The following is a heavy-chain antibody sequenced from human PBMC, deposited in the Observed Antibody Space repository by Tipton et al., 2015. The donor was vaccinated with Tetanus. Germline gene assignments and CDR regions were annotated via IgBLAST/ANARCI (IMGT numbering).Heavy chain of an antibody. J-gene: IGHJ2*01. CDR3: ARRLGPYTGDQIWHFDL. Sequence: QSGPEVKKPGESLKISCTGSGYNFNIYWIAWVRQKPGKGLEWMGIIYPGDSDTRYSPSFQGQVTISADKSITTAYLQWSSLKASDTAMYYCARRLGPYTGDQIWHFDLWGRGTLVTVSS. D-gene: IGHD1-1*01. CDR2: IYPGDSDT. CDR1: GYNFNIYW. V-gene: IGHV5-51*01.